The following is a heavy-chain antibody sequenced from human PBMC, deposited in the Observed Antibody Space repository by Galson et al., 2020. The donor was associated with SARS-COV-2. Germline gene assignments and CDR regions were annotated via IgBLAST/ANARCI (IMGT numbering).Heavy chain of an antibody. J-gene: IGHJ2*01. CDR3: ARSPYDYVWGSYRYDEGHWYFDL. Sequence: ASVKVSCKASGYTFTSYYMHWVRQAPGQGLEWMGIINPSGCSTSYAQKFQGRVTMTRDTSTSTVYMELSSLRSEDTAVYYWARSPYDYVWGSYRYDEGHWYFDLWGRGTLVTVSS. CDR2: INPSGCST. V-gene: IGHV1-46*03. CDR1: GYTFTSYY. D-gene: IGHD3-16*02.